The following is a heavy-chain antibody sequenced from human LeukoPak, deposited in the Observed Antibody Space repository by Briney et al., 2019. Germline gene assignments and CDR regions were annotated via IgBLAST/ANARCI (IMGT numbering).Heavy chain of an antibody. CDR2: ISDNEGST. D-gene: IGHD5-18*01. J-gene: IGHJ4*02. CDR1: GFTFNYYA. V-gene: IGHV3-23*01. CDR3: ARHDSFIPY. Sequence: GGSLRLSCAASGFTFNYYAMSWVRQAPGKGLEWVSGISDNEGSTYYRDSVKGRLTISRDNTKNTVYLQLNNLRADDTAVYFCARHDSFIPYWGQGTLVIVSS.